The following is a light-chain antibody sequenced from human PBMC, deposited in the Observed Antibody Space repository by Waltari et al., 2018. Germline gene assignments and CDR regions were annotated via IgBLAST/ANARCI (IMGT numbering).Light chain of an antibody. CDR2: EAS. CDR1: QSVYNF. CDR3: QQRANWPPLT. J-gene: IGKJ4*01. Sequence: EVVLTQSPAPLSLSPAERATLPCRASQSVYNFLAWYQPKPGQAPRLLIYEASQRATGIPARFSGSGSGTDFTLTISNLEPEDVAVYYCQQRANWPPLTFGGGTKVEIK. V-gene: IGKV3-11*01.